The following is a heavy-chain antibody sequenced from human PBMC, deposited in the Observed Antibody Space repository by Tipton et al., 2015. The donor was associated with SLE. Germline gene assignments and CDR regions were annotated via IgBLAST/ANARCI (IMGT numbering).Heavy chain of an antibody. Sequence: SLRLSCSASGFTFSSYAMHWVRQAPGKGLEYVSAISSNGGSTYYADSVKGRFTISRDDSKNTLYLQMNSLKTEDTAVYYCTTQEDGSGSGNWGQGTLVTVSS. CDR3: TTQEDGSGSGN. D-gene: IGHD3-10*01. J-gene: IGHJ4*02. CDR1: GFTFSSYA. CDR2: ISSNGGST. V-gene: IGHV3-64*04.